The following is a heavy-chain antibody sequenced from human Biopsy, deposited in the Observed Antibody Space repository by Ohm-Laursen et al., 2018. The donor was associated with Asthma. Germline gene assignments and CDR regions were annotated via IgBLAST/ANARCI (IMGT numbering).Heavy chain of an antibody. CDR3: AKDGRGGTPGNWFDP. J-gene: IGHJ5*02. CDR2: ISGSGGST. V-gene: IGHV3-23*01. Sequence: SLRLSCTASGFTFSSYAMSWVRQAPGKGLEWVSAISGSGGSTYYADSVKGRFTISRDNSKNTLYLQMNSLRAEDTAVYYCAKDGRGGTPGNWFDPWGQGTLVTVSS. D-gene: IGHD1-7*01. CDR1: GFTFSSYA.